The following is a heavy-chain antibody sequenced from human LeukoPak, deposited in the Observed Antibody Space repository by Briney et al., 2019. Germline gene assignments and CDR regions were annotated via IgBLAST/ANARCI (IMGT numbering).Heavy chain of an antibody. CDR2: INHSGSI. V-gene: IGHV4-34*01. CDR1: GGSFSGYY. D-gene: IGHD2-15*01. CDR3: TRGRLGYCRGGSCFSAYFDY. J-gene: IGHJ4*02. Sequence: SGTLSLTCAVYGGSFSGYYWSWIRQPPGKGLEWIGEINHSGSINYNPSLKSRVTISVDTSKNQFSLKLSSVTAADTAVYYCTRGRLGYCRGGSCFSAYFDYWGQGTLVTVSS.